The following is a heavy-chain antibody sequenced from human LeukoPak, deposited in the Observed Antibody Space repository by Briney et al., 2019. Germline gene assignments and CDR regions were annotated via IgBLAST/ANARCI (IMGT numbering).Heavy chain of an antibody. J-gene: IGHJ6*02. Sequence: SETLSLTCAVYGGSFSGYYWSWIRQPPGKGLEWIGEINHSGSTNYNPSLKSRVTISVDTSKNQFSLKLSSVTAADTAVYYCARGRAIFGVVIIPRNYYGTDVWGQGTTVTVSS. CDR1: GGSFSGYY. D-gene: IGHD3-3*01. V-gene: IGHV4-34*01. CDR3: ARGRAIFGVVIIPRNYYGTDV. CDR2: INHSGST.